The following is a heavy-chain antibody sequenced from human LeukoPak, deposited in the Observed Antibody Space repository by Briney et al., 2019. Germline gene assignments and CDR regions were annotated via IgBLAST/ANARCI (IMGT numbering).Heavy chain of an antibody. J-gene: IGHJ4*02. CDR1: GFTFTNHD. V-gene: IGHV1-69*13. CDR2: IIPIFGTA. Sequence: GASVKVSCKASGFTFTNHDINWVRQATGQGLEWMGGIIPIFGTANYAQKFQGRVTITADESTSTAYMELSSLRSEDTAVYYCAVTPNYYDSSGYDFAYWGQGTLVTVSS. D-gene: IGHD3-22*01. CDR3: AVTPNYYDSSGYDFAY.